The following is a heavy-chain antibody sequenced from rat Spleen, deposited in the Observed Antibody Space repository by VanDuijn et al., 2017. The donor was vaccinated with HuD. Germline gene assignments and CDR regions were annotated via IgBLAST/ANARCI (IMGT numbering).Heavy chain of an antibody. CDR2: IIYEGSRT. CDR3: AIRDNNYGY. D-gene: IGHD1-10*01. CDR1: GLTFSDYG. Sequence: EVQLVESGGGLVQPGRSLKLSCAASGLTFSDYGMAWVRQAPKKGLEWVATIIYEGSRTYYRDSVKGRFTISRDNAKSILYLQMDSLRSEDTATYYCAIRDNNYGYWGQGVMVTVSS. J-gene: IGHJ2*01. V-gene: IGHV5-29*01.